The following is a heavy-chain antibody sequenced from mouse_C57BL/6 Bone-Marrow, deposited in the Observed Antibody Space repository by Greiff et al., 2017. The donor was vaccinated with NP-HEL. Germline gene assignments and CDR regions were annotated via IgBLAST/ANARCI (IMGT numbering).Heavy chain of an antibody. CDR2: IDPNSCGT. D-gene: IGHD1-1*01. Sequence: QVHVKQPGAELVKPGSSVKLSCKASGYTFTSYLMHWVKQRPGRGLEWIGRIDPNSCGTKYNEKFKSKATLTVDTPSITAYMQLNSLTSEDSAVYDCARYYCGSSSFDYWVQGTTLTVSS. CDR1: GYTFTSYL. V-gene: IGHV1-72*01. J-gene: IGHJ2*01. CDR3: ARYYCGSSSFDY.